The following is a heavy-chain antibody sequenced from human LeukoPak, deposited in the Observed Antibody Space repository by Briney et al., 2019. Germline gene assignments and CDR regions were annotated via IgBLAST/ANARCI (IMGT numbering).Heavy chain of an antibody. V-gene: IGHV3-13*01. J-gene: IGHJ6*02. D-gene: IGHD2-15*01. Sequence: PGGSLRLSCAASGFTFSSYDMHWVRQATGKGLEWVSAIGTAGDTYYPGSVKGRFTISRENAKNSLYLQMNSLRAGDTAVYYCARGGCSGGSCYSTPKDYYYYGMDVWDQGTTVTVSS. CDR1: GFTFSSYD. CDR3: ARGGCSGGSCYSTPKDYYYYGMDV. CDR2: IGTAGDT.